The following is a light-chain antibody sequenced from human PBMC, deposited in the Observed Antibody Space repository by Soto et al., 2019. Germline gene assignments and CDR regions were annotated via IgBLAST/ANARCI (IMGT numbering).Light chain of an antibody. J-gene: IGKJ2*01. CDR1: QSVSSSY. V-gene: IGKV3D-7*01. CDR2: GAS. CDR3: QQDYNLPPYT. Sequence: PGARVTLSCRASQSVSSSYLTWYQQKPGQAPRLLIYGASTRATGIPARFSGSGSGTDLTLTISSLQPEDFAVYYCQQDYNLPPYTFGQGTKLEIK.